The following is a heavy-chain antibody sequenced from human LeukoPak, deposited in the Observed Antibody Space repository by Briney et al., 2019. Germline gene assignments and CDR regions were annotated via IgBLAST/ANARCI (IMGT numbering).Heavy chain of an antibody. CDR1: GYTFTGYY. Sequence: ASVKVSCKASGYTFTGYYMHWVRQAPGQGLEWMGWINPNSGGTNYAQKFQGRVTMTRDTSISTAYMELSRLRSDDTAVYYCARERVDTAMATMYYFDYWGQGTLVTVSS. CDR3: ARERVDTAMATMYYFDY. CDR2: INPNSGGT. D-gene: IGHD5-18*01. J-gene: IGHJ4*02. V-gene: IGHV1-2*02.